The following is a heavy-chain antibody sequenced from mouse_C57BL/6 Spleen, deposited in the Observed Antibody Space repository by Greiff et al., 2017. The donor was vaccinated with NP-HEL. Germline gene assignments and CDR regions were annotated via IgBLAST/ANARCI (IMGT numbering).Heavy chain of an antibody. CDR2: IDPEDGET. D-gene: IGHD1-1*01. V-gene: IGHV14-2*01. CDR1: GFNIKDYY. Sequence: EVQLQQSGAELVKPGASVKLSCTASGFNIKDYYMHWVKQRTEQGLEWIGRIDPEDGETKYAPKFQGKATITADTSSNNAYLQLSSLTSEDTAVYYCARSGSSSPFAYWGQGTLVTVSA. CDR3: ARSGSSSPFAY. J-gene: IGHJ3*01.